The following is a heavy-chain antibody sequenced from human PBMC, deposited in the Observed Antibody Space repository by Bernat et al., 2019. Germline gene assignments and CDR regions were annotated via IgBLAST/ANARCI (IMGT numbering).Heavy chain of an antibody. CDR1: GFTFSSYA. CDR2: ISYDGSNK. J-gene: IGHJ5*02. Sequence: QVQLVESGGGVVQPGRSLRLSCAASGFTFSSYAMHWVRQAPGKGLEWVAVISYDGSNKYYADSVKGRFTISRDNSKNTLYLQMNSLRAEDTAVYYCAKEYYDFWSGYSTFNWFDPWGQGTLVTVSS. D-gene: IGHD3-3*01. CDR3: AKEYYDFWSGYSTFNWFDP. V-gene: IGHV3-30*04.